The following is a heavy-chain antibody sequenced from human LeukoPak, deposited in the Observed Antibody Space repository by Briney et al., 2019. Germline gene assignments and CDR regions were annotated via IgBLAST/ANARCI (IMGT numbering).Heavy chain of an antibody. V-gene: IGHV1-2*02. J-gene: IGHJ4*02. Sequence: ASVKVSCKASGYTFTSYGISWVRQAPGQGLEWMGWINPNSGGTNYAQKFQGRVTMTRDTSISTAYMELSRLRSDGTAVYYCARDWGPPLSYFDYWGQGTLVTVSS. CDR2: INPNSGGT. D-gene: IGHD7-27*01. CDR1: GYTFTSYG. CDR3: ARDWGPPLSYFDY.